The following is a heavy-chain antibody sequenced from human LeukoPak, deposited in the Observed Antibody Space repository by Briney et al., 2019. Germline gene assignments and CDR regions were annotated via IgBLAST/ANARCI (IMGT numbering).Heavy chain of an antibody. Sequence: GGSLRLSCAASGFTFSTYWMHCVRQAPGKGLVWVSRIKSDGSTNYADSVKGRFTISRDNAKNTVSLQMNSLRAEDTGVYYCARAPSEIGGYYPEYFRHWGQGTLVTVSS. D-gene: IGHD3-22*01. V-gene: IGHV3-74*01. CDR2: IKSDGST. J-gene: IGHJ1*01. CDR3: ARAPSEIGGYYPEYFRH. CDR1: GFTFSTYW.